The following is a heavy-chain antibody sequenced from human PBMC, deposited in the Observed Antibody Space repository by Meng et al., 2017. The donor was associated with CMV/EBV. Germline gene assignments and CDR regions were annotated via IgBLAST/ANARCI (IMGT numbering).Heavy chain of an antibody. J-gene: IGHJ6*02. D-gene: IGHD4-23*01. CDR2: ISSSSSYI. CDR1: GFTFSSYA. V-gene: IGHV3-21*01. Sequence: GESLKISCAASGFTFSSYAMHWVRQAPGKGLEWVSSISSSSSYIYYADSVKGRFTISRDNAKNSLYLQMNSLRAEDTAVYYCARVGGGNTYYYYGMDVWGQGTTVTVSS. CDR3: ARVGGGNTYYYYGMDV.